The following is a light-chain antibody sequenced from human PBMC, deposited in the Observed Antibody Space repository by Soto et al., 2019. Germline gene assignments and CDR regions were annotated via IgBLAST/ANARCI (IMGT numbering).Light chain of an antibody. CDR2: DAS. J-gene: IGKJ1*01. V-gene: IGKV1-5*01. Sequence: DIQMTQSPSTLSASVGDRVTITCRASQNVNKWLAWFQQKPGKVPKLLIFDASTLQTGVPSRFGGGGSGTEFTLTISGLQPDDFATYYCQQYNSYSPSTFGPGTKVEI. CDR3: QQYNSYSPST. CDR1: QNVNKW.